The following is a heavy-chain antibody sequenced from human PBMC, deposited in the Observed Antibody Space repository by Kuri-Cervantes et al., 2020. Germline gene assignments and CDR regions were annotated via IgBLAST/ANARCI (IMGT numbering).Heavy chain of an antibody. V-gene: IGHV4-34*01. CDR3: ARADYYGSGAPPDFDY. J-gene: IGHJ4*02. D-gene: IGHD3-10*01. Sequence: ESLKISCAVYGGSFSGFYWSWIRQPPGKGLEWIGEFNHSGSNNYNRSLKNRVTISVDTSKNQFSLKLSSVAAADTAVYYCARADYYGSGAPPDFDYWGQGTLVTVSS. CDR2: FNHSGSN. CDR1: GGSFSGFY.